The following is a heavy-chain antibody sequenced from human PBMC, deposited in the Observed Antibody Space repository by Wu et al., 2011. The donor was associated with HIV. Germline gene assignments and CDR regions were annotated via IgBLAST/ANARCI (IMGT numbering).Heavy chain of an antibody. J-gene: IGHJ4*02. CDR3: ARARTFGVLYYFDY. CDR1: GYNFRNDD. Sequence: QVQLVQSGAEVRKPGASVRVSCKASGYNFRNDDVNWVRQAAGHGLEWMGWVSPNSGKTGYSQKFQSRLTITVDKSTSTGYLELSSLKSDDTAVYYCARARTFGVLYYFDYWGQGTLVTVSS. D-gene: IGHD3-16*01. CDR2: VSPNSGKT. V-gene: IGHV1-8*01.